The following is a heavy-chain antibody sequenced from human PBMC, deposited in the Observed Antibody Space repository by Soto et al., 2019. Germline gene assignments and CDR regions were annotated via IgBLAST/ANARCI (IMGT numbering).Heavy chain of an antibody. V-gene: IGHV1-69*06. CDR2: IIPIFGTA. J-gene: IGHJ4*02. CDR3: ASFSGSYVDY. D-gene: IGHD1-26*01. Sequence: SVKVSCKGSGGSFSSYAISWVRQAPGQGLEWMGGIIPIFGTANYAQKFQGRVTITADKSTSTAYMELSSLRSEDTAVYYCASFSGSYVDYWGQGTLVTVSS. CDR1: GGSFSSYA.